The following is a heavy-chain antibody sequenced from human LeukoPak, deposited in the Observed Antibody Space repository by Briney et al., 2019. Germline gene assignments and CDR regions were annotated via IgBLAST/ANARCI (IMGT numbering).Heavy chain of an antibody. J-gene: IGHJ4*02. D-gene: IGHD6-13*01. Sequence: ASVKVSCKASGYTFTSYYMHWVRQAPGQGLEWMGWINTNTGNPTYAQGFAGRFVFSLDTSVSTAFLQISSLKAEDTAMYYCARDQGLAAAGTEFDYWGQGTLVTVSS. CDR2: INTNTGNP. CDR1: GYTFTSYY. CDR3: ARDQGLAAAGTEFDY. V-gene: IGHV7-4-1*02.